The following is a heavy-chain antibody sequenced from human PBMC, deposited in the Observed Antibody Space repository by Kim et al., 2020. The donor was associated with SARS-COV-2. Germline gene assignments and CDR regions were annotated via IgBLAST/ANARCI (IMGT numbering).Heavy chain of an antibody. V-gene: IGHV1-69*13. D-gene: IGHD6-13*01. Sequence: SVKVSCKASGGTFSSYAISWVRQAPGQGLEWMGGIIPIFGTANYAQKFQGRVTITADESTSTAYMELSSLRSEDTAVYYCARGTIEGIAAAGAHYWGQGTLVTVSS. CDR1: GGTFSSYA. CDR2: IIPIFGTA. J-gene: IGHJ4*02. CDR3: ARGTIEGIAAAGAHY.